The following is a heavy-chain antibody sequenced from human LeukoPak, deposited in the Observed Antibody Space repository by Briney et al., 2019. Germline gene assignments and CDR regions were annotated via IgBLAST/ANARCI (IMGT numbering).Heavy chain of an antibody. CDR1: GFTFRTYD. CDR3: IRESNYYDSSTSPGYFDL. D-gene: IGHD3-22*01. J-gene: IGHJ2*01. V-gene: IGHV3-13*04. CDR2: IDTAGGT. Sequence: GGSLRLSYAASGFTFRTYDMHWVRQVTGEGLEWVSAIDTAGGTYYPGSVKGRFTISRENTKNSLYLQMNSLRAGDTAVYYCIRESNYYDSSTSPGYFDLWGRGTLVTVSS.